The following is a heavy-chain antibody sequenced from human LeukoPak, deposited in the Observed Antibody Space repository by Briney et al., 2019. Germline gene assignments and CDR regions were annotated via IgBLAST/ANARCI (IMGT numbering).Heavy chain of an antibody. CDR1: GFTFSSYG. Sequence: GRSLRLSCAASGFTFSSYGMHWVRQAPGKGLEWVALIWYDGSNKYYADSVKGRFTISRDNAKNSLYLQMNSLRAEDTAVYYCARKRSMGFDYWGQGTLVTVSS. CDR3: ARKRSMGFDY. D-gene: IGHD1-26*01. J-gene: IGHJ4*02. V-gene: IGHV3-33*01. CDR2: IWYDGSNK.